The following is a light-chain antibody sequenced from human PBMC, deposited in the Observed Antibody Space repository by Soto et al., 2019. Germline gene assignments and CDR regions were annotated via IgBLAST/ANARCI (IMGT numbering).Light chain of an antibody. V-gene: IGKV1-5*02. CDR3: QQYESYWT. CDR2: DAS. Sequence: DIQMTQSPSTLSASVGDRVTIICRASQSVSSWLAWYQQKPGKAPKLLIYDASNLESGVPSRFSGSGSGTDFTLTVSSLQPDDFATYYCQQYESYWTFGQGTKV. CDR1: QSVSSW. J-gene: IGKJ1*01.